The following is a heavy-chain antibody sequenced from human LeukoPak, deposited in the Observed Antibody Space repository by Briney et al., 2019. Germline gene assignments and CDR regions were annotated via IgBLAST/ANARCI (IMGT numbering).Heavy chain of an antibody. V-gene: IGHV4-39*07. D-gene: IGHD3-22*01. Sequence: SETLSLTCTVSGGSISSSSYYWGWIRQPPGKGLEWIGEINHSGSTNYNPSLKSRVTISVDTSKNQFSLKLSSVTAADTAVYYCARVAYYYDSSGSLRGAFDIWGQGTMVTVSS. CDR2: INHSGST. CDR3: ARVAYYYDSSGSLRGAFDI. CDR1: GGSISSSSYY. J-gene: IGHJ3*02.